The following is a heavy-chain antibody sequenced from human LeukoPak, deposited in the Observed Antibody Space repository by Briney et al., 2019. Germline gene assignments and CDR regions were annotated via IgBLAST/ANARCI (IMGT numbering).Heavy chain of an antibody. J-gene: IGHJ4*02. D-gene: IGHD6-19*01. CDR3: AKVGSSGWYFDY. CDR1: GFTFRNYW. Sequence: GGSLRLSCAASGFTFRNYWMGWVRQAPGKGLEWVSAISGSGGSTYYADSVKGRFIISRDNSKNTLYLQMNSLRAEDTAVYYCAKVGSSGWYFDYWGQGTLVTVSS. CDR2: ISGSGGST. V-gene: IGHV3-23*01.